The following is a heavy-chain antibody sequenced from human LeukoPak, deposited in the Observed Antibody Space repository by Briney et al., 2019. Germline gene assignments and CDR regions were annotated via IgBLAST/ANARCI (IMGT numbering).Heavy chain of an antibody. D-gene: IGHD3-10*01. CDR3: AREAQGSGLPGLSRYYYMDV. CDR1: GFSFISYS. V-gene: IGHV3-21*01. CDR2: ISSSSDYI. Sequence: GGSLRLSCAASGFSFISYSMNWVRQAPGKGLEWVSSISSSSDYIYYADSVKGRITISRDNAKNSLYLQMNRLRAEDTAVYFCAREAQGSGLPGLSRYYYMDVWGKGTTVTVSS. J-gene: IGHJ6*03.